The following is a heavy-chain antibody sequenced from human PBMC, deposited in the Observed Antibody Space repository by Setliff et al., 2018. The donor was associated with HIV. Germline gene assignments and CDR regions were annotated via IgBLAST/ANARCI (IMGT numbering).Heavy chain of an antibody. CDR3: ARGRINYGDYYY. CDR2: IYRDGAT. D-gene: IGHD4-17*01. V-gene: IGHV3-53*01. CDR1: GFTVSDNY. J-gene: IGHJ4*02. Sequence: GGSLRLSCAASGFTVSDNYMSWVRQAPGKGLEWVSVIYRDGATYYADSVKGRFTISRDTAKNTVYLQMNSLTSEDTAFYYCARGRINYGDYYYWGQGTLVTVS.